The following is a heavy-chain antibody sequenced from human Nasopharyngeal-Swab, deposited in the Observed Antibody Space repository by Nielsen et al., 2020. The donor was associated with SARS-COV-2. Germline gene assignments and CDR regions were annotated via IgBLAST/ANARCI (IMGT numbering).Heavy chain of an antibody. D-gene: IGHD1-26*01. V-gene: IGHV3-73*01. CDR2: IRSKANSYAT. CDR1: GFTFSGSA. Sequence: ETLSLTCAASGFTFSGSAMHWVRQASGKGLEWVGRIRSKANSYATAYAASVKGRFTISRDDSKNTAYLQMNSLKTEDTAVYYCTRRSSSGSYYRPGSSFDYWGQGTLVTVSS. CDR3: TRRSSSGSYYRPGSSFDY. J-gene: IGHJ4*02.